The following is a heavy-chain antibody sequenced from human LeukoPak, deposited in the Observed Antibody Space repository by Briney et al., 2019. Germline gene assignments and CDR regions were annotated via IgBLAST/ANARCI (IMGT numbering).Heavy chain of an antibody. CDR3: LRFGDHISGLDY. D-gene: IGHD3-10*01. CDR2: ISPYNGNK. V-gene: IGHV1-18*01. CDR1: VYTFTSYG. Sequence: ASVKVSCKDSVYTFTSYGISWVRQAPGQGLEWMGWISPYNGNKNYAQKLQGRGTMTTDTSTSTAYMGARSLRSDATVVYYCLRFGDHISGLDYWGQGALVTVSS. J-gene: IGHJ4*02.